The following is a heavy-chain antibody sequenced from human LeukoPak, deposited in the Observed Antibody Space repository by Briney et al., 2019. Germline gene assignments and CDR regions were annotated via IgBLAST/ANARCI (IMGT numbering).Heavy chain of an antibody. D-gene: IGHD5-12*01. V-gene: IGHV4-34*01. Sequence: SETLSLTCAVYGGSFSGYYWSWIRQPPGKGLEWVGEINHSGSTNYNPSLKSRVTISIDTSKNQFSLKVSSVTAADTAVYYCASQYSGYDMPVDYWGQGTLVTVSS. J-gene: IGHJ4*02. CDR2: INHSGST. CDR3: ASQYSGYDMPVDY. CDR1: GGSFSGYY.